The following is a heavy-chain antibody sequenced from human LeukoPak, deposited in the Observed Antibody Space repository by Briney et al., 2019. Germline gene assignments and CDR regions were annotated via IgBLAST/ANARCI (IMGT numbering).Heavy chain of an antibody. J-gene: IGHJ2*01. V-gene: IGHV4-59*08. D-gene: IGHD7-27*01. Sequence: SETLSLTCTVSGGSISSYYWSWIRQPPGKGLEWIGYIYYSGSTNYNPSLKSRVTISVDTSKNQFSLKLSSVTAADTAVYYCARHGTGAPGGNFDLWGRGTLVTVSS. CDR2: IYYSGST. CDR1: GGSISSYY. CDR3: ARHGTGAPGGNFDL.